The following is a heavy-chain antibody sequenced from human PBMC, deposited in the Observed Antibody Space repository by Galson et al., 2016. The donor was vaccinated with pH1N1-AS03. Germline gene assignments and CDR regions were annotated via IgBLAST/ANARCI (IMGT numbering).Heavy chain of an antibody. CDR3: ARDVGMTTVIIPGY. J-gene: IGHJ4*02. D-gene: IGHD4-23*01. V-gene: IGHV4-39*07. Sequence: TLSLTCTVSGGSISRSSYYWGWIRQPPGKGLEWIGSMYYSGSTYYNPSLKSRVTISVDTSKNQFSLRLTSVTAADTAVYYCARDVGMTTVIIPGYWGQGTLVTVSS. CDR2: MYYSGST. CDR1: GGSISRSSYY.